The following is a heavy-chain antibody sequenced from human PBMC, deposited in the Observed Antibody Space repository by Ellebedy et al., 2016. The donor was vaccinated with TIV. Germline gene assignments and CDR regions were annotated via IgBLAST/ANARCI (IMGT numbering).Heavy chain of an antibody. V-gene: IGHV3-48*04. CDR2: ISSNGTTI. CDR3: ANGAYDI. CDR1: GFTFSNNS. Sequence: PGGSLRLSCTASGFTFSNNSMNWVRQAPGKGLEWVSYISSNGTTIYSADSVKGRFTISRDNGKISLFLQMNSLTFEDTAVYYCANGAYDIWGQGTMVNVSS. J-gene: IGHJ3*02.